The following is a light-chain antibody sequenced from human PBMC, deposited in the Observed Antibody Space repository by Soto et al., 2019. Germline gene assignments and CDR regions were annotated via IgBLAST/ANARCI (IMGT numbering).Light chain of an antibody. CDR1: LSVSSN. V-gene: IGKV3-15*01. CDR3: QQYNNWPRT. CDR2: DAS. J-gene: IGKJ1*01. Sequence: EVVMTQSPDTLSVSPGERATLSCRASLSVSSNVAWYQKKPGHAPRLLIYDASTRASGLPARFSGRGSGTDFTLTISSLQSEDFAVYYCQQYNNWPRTFGQGTKVEIK.